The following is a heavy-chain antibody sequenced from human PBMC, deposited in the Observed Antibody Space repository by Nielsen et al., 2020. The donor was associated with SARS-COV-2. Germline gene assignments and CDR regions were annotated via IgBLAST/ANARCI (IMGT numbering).Heavy chain of an antibody. V-gene: IGHV3-30-3*01. J-gene: IGHJ6*02. Sequence: GGSLRLSCAASGFTFSSYAMHWVRQAPGKGLEWVAVISYDGSNKYYADSVKGRFTISRDNPKNSLYLQMNSLRAEDTAVYYCARDAKNYDTSGYYHYYYFYVMDLWGQGTTVTVSS. CDR2: ISYDGSNK. D-gene: IGHD3-22*01. CDR3: ARDAKNYDTSGYYHYYYFYVMDL. CDR1: GFTFSSYA.